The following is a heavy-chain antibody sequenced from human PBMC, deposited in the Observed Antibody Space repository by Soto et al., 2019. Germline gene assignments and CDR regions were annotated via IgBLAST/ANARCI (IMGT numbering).Heavy chain of an antibody. CDR3: ARGRSEYYGSGSYRDYYYYMDV. D-gene: IGHD3-10*01. CDR1: GYTFTSYD. J-gene: IGHJ6*03. Sequence: ASVKVSCKASGYTFTSYDINWVRQATGQGLEWMGWMNPNSGNTGYAQKFQGRVTMTRNTSISTAYMELGSLRSEDTAVYYCARGRSEYYGSGSYRDYYYYMDVWGKGTTVTVS. CDR2: MNPNSGNT. V-gene: IGHV1-8*01.